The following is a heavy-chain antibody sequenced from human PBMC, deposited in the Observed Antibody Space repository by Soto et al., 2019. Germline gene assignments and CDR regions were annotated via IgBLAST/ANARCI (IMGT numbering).Heavy chain of an antibody. J-gene: IGHJ4*02. CDR3: VGAVAGKLDY. CDR1: GGTFSSYA. D-gene: IGHD6-19*01. V-gene: IGHV1-69*13. Sequence: GASVKVSCKASGGTFSSYAISWVRQAPGQGLEWMGGIIPIFGTANYAQKFQGRVTITADESTSTAYMELSSLRSEDTAVYYCVGAVAGKLDYWGQGTLVTVSS. CDR2: IIPIFGTA.